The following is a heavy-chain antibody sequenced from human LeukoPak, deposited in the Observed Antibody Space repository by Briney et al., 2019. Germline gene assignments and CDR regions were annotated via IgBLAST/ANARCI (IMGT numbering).Heavy chain of an antibody. CDR1: GFIFSNYI. D-gene: IGHD3-10*01. V-gene: IGHV3-21*01. CDR2: ITNSSRYT. Sequence: GGSLRLSCAASGFIFSNYIMNWVRQAPGKGLEWVSSITNSSRYTYYADSVRGRFTISRDNAKSSLYLQMNGLRAEDTAVYYCAREGDGWGSYSVYYYFAFDVRGQGTTVTVSS. CDR3: AREGDGWGSYSVYYYFAFDV. J-gene: IGHJ6*02.